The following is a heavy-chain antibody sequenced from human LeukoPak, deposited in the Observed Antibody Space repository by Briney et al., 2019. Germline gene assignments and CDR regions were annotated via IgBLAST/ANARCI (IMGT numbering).Heavy chain of an antibody. V-gene: IGHV3-53*05. J-gene: IGHJ4*02. Sequence: GGSLRLSCAASGFTVSSNYMSWVRQAPGKGLEWVSVIYSGGSTYYADSVKGRFTISRDNSKNTLYLQMNSLRAEDTAVYYCAKSGTPYGNYFDYWGQGTLVTVSS. CDR2: IYSGGST. CDR3: AKSGTPYGNYFDY. CDR1: GFTVSSNY. D-gene: IGHD1-1*01.